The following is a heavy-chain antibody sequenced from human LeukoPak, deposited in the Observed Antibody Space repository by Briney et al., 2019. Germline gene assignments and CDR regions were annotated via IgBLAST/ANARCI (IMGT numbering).Heavy chain of an antibody. V-gene: IGHV4-34*01. CDR3: ARHLIRRDYSSGWSQSRYYYYYMDV. J-gene: IGHJ6*03. D-gene: IGHD6-19*01. CDR1: GASFSNYY. Sequence: SETLSLTCAVYGASFSNYYWSWIRQPPGKGLEWIGEINHSGSTNYNPSLKSRVTISVDTSKNQFSLKLSSVTAADTAVYYCARHLIRRDYSSGWSQSRYYYYYMDVWGKGTTVTIPS. CDR2: INHSGST.